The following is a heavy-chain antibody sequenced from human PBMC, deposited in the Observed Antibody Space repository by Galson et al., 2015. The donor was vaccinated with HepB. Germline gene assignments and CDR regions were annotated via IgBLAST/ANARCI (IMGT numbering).Heavy chain of an antibody. V-gene: IGHV4-59*08. D-gene: IGHD5-12*01. CDR1: AGSITTNY. J-gene: IGHJ4*02. Sequence: SETLSLTCTVFAGSITTNYWSWIRQPPGKGLEWIGYIYYSMSTKYNPFLKSRVTIAVDTSKNQFSLNLNSVTAADTAVYNCARSFATMSFDSWGQGTLVTVSS. CDR3: ARSFATMSFDS. CDR2: IYYSMST.